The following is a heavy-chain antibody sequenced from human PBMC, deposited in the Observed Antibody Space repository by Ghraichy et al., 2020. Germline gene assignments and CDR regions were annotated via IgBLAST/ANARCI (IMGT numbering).Heavy chain of an antibody. CDR2: ISGSGITT. CDR3: ARDLTFPGAADY. D-gene: IGHD3-16*01. CDR1: TLIFNNYA. Sequence: GESLNISCAASTLIFNNYAMTWVCQAPGKGLEWVSGISGSGITTYYAGSVKGRFTISRDNSNNTLYLQMNSLRAEDTAVYYCARDLTFPGAADYWGQGTLVTVSS. V-gene: IGHV3-23*01. J-gene: IGHJ4*02.